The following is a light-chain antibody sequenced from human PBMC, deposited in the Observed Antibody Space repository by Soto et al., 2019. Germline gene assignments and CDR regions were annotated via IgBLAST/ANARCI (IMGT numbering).Light chain of an antibody. J-gene: IGKJ1*01. CDR3: QQYYSTPRT. V-gene: IGKV4-1*01. CDR2: WAS. CDR1: QSVLYSSNNKNY. Sequence: DIVMIQSPDSLAVSLGERATINCKSSQSVLYSSNNKNYLAWYQQKPGQPPKVLIYWASTRESGVPDRFSGSGSGTDFTLTISRLQAEDVAVYYCQQYYSTPRTFGQGTKVEIK.